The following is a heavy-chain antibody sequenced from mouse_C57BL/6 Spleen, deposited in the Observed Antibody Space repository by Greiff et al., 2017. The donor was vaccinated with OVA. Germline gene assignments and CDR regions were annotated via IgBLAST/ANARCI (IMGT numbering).Heavy chain of an antibody. V-gene: IGHV7-1*01. J-gene: IGHJ1*03. CDR2: SRNKANDYTT. CDR3: ARERGSNYGYFDV. Sequence: EVMLVESGGGLVQSGRSLRLSCATSGFTFSDFYMEWVRQAPGKGLEWIAASRNKANDYTTEYSASVKGRFIVSRDTSQSILYLQMNALRAEDTAIYYCARERGSNYGYFDVWGTGTTVTVSS. D-gene: IGHD2-5*01. CDR1: GFTFSDFY.